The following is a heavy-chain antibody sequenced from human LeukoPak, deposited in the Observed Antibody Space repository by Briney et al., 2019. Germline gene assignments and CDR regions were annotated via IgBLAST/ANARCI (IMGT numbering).Heavy chain of an antibody. D-gene: IGHD2-2*01. V-gene: IGHV3-53*01. Sequence: GGSLRLSCTASGFTVSSNYMSWVRQAPGKGLEWVSVIYSSGNTYYADSVKGRFTISRDNSKNTLYLQMNSLRTEDTAVYYCARGYCSSTSCYAGDYWGQGTLVTVSS. CDR2: IYSSGNT. CDR3: ARGYCSSTSCYAGDY. CDR1: GFTVSSNY. J-gene: IGHJ4*02.